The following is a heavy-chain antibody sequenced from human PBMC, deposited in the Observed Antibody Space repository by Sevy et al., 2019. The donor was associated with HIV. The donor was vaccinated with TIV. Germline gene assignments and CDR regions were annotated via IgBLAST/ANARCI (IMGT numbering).Heavy chain of an antibody. D-gene: IGHD5-18*01. CDR2: LKQDGSEK. J-gene: IGHJ4*02. CDR3: VGEGVGGYSYSLDC. V-gene: IGHV3-7*01. Sequence: GGSLRLSCAASGFSFSVYWMSWVRQAPGKGLEWVATLKQDGSEKYYVHSVKGRFTISRDNAKNSLYLQMNSLRAEDTAVYYCVGEGVGGYSYSLDCWGQGTLVTVSS. CDR1: GFSFSVYW.